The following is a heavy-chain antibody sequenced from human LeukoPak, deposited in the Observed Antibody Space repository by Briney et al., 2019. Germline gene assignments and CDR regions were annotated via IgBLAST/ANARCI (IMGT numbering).Heavy chain of an antibody. V-gene: IGHV3-30-3*01. D-gene: IGHD4-17*01. CDR3: ARSTTVESRIDY. J-gene: IGHJ4*02. CDR1: GFTFSSYA. CDR2: ISYDGSNK. Sequence: PGRSLRLSCAASGFTFSSYAMHWVRQAPGKGLEWVAVISYDGSNKYYADSVKGRFTISRDNSKNTLCLQMNSLRAEDTAVYYCARSTTVESRIDYWGQGTLVTVSS.